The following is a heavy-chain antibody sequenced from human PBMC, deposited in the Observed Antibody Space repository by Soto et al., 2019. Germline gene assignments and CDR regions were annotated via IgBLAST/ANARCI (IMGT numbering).Heavy chain of an antibody. CDR1: GYTFTSYG. Sequence: ASVKVSCKTSGYTFTSYGISWVRQAPGQGLEWMGWISAYNGNTNYAQKLQGRVTMTTDTSTSTAYMELRSLRSDDTAVYYCARDVEKYYDILTGYLRSYGMDVWGQGTTVTVSS. CDR3: ARDVEKYYDILTGYLRSYGMDV. CDR2: ISAYNGNT. J-gene: IGHJ6*02. V-gene: IGHV1-18*01. D-gene: IGHD3-9*01.